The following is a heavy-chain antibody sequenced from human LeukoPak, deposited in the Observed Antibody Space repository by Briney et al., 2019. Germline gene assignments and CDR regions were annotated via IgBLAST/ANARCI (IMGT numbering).Heavy chain of an antibody. J-gene: IGHJ5*02. CDR3: ARDRGERWSPGWFDP. Sequence: GGSLRLSCAASGFTFSSYAMHWVRQAPGKGLEWVAVISYDGSNKYYADSVKGRFTISRDNSKNTLYLQMNSLRAEDTAVYYCARDRGERWSPGWFDPWGQGTLVTVSS. CDR2: ISYDGSNK. V-gene: IGHV3-30-3*01. CDR1: GFTFSSYA. D-gene: IGHD3-10*01.